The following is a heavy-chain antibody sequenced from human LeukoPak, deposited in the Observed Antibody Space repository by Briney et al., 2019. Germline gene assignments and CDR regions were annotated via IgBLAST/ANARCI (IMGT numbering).Heavy chain of an antibody. D-gene: IGHD1-1*01. CDR2: IYYSGST. V-gene: IGHV4-59*01. CDR1: GGSIFSYY. J-gene: IGHJ4*02. CDR3: ARDKVPGDD. Sequence: PSETLSLTCTVPGGSIFSYYWSWIRQPPGKGLEWIGYIYYSGSTYYNPSLKGRVTISIDTSKNQFSLRLTSVTAADTAVYYCARDKVPGDDWGQGTLVSVSS.